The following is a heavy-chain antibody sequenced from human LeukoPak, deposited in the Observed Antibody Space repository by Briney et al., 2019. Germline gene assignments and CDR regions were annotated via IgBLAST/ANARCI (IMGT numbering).Heavy chain of an antibody. CDR3: ARKRSPKSCFDY. V-gene: IGHV4-34*01. CDR1: GGSFSGYY. CDR2: INHSGST. Sequence: PSETLSLTCAVYGGSFSGYYWSWIRQPPGKGLEWIGEINHSGSTNYNPSLKSRVTISVGTSKNQFSLKLSSVTAADTAVYYCARKRSPKSCFDYWGQGTLVTVSS. J-gene: IGHJ4*02.